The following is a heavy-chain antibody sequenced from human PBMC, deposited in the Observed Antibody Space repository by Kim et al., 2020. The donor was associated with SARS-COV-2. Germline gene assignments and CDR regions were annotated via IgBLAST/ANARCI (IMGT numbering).Heavy chain of an antibody. CDR1: GFTFSNAW. J-gene: IGHJ6*02. CDR3: TIDHFPPYYDSSGYYYYYGMDV. V-gene: IGHV3-15*01. Sequence: GGSLRLSCAASGFTFSNAWMTWVRQAPGKGLEWVGHIKSKTDGGTTDYAAPVKGRFTISRDDSKDTLYLQMNSLKTEDTAVYFCTIDHFPPYYDSSGYYYYYGMDVWGQGTTVTVSS. D-gene: IGHD3-22*01. CDR2: IKSKTDGGTT.